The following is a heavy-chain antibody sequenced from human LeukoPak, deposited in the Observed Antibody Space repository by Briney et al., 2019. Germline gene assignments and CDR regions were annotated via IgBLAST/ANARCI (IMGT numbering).Heavy chain of an antibody. CDR3: ARAPVFGADNENY. Sequence: PGGSLRLSCAASRFAFSSYAMTWVRQAPGKGLEWVSTISGSSGNTYYADSVKGRFTISRDNSKNTLYLQINSLRAEDTAVYYCARAPVFGADNENYWGQGTLVTVSS. J-gene: IGHJ4*02. CDR1: RFAFSSYA. CDR2: ISGSSGNT. V-gene: IGHV3-23*01. D-gene: IGHD3-3*01.